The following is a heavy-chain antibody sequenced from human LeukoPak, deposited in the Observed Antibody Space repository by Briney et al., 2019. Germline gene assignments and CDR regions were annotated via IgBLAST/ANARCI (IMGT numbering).Heavy chain of an antibody. V-gene: IGHV3-21*01. Sequence: PGGSLRLSCAASGFTFSSYSMNWVRQAPGKGLEWVSSISSSSSCIYYADSVKGRFTISRDNAKNSLYLQMNSLRAEDTAVYYCARGEDSRYYYYYYMDVWGKGTTVTVSS. J-gene: IGHJ6*03. CDR3: ARGEDSRYYYYYYMDV. CDR2: ISSSSSCI. D-gene: IGHD3-16*01. CDR1: GFTFSSYS.